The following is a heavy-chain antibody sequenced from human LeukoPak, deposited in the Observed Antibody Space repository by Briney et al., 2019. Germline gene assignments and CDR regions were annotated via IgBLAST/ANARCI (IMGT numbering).Heavy chain of an antibody. CDR3: AREGGPFRPLDY. CDR1: GGSISSYY. Sequence: SETLSLTCTVSGGSISSYYWSWIRQPPGKGLEWIGEVNVLGNTNYNPSLESRVTISIDKSENHVSLKLTSVTAADTAVYYCAREGGPFRPLDYSGQGTLVTVSS. V-gene: IGHV4-59*12. J-gene: IGHJ4*02. D-gene: IGHD2/OR15-2a*01. CDR2: VNVLGNT.